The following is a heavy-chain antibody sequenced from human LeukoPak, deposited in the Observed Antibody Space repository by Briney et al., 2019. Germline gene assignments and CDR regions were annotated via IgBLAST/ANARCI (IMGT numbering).Heavy chain of an antibody. J-gene: IGHJ4*02. D-gene: IGHD3-22*01. CDR2: IYYSGST. CDR3: AREWLLGFDY. CDR1: GGSISSYY. V-gene: IGHV4-59*01. Sequence: SETLSLTCTVSGGSISSYYWSWIRQPPGKGLEWIGYIYYSGSTNYNPSLKSRVNISVDTSKNQFSLKLSSVTAADTAVYYCAREWLLGFDYWGQGILVTVSS.